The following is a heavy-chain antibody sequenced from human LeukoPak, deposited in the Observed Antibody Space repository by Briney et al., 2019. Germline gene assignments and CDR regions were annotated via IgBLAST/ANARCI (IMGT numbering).Heavy chain of an antibody. CDR3: ARNAYDSSGYYFSRSYYYMDV. V-gene: IGHV3-21*04. Sequence: GGSLRLSCAASGFTFSSYSMNWVRQAPGKGLEWVSSISSSSSYIYYADSVKGRFTISRDNAKNSLYLQMNSLRAEDTALYYCARNAYDSSGYYFSRSYYYMDVWGKGTTVIVSS. CDR2: ISSSSSYI. D-gene: IGHD3-22*01. J-gene: IGHJ6*03. CDR1: GFTFSSYS.